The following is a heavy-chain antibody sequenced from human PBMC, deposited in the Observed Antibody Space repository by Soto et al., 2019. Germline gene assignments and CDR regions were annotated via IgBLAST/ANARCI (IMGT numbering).Heavy chain of an antibody. Sequence: PGGSLRLSCAASGFTFSSYAMSWVRQAPGKGLEWVSRVNNDGSGTIYADSVKGRFTVSRDNAKNTVFLQMNSLRVDDTAMYYCARGSFGHAFDIWGQGTMVTVSS. J-gene: IGHJ3*02. CDR1: GFTFSSYA. D-gene: IGHD3-10*01. CDR3: ARGSFGHAFDI. V-gene: IGHV3-74*01. CDR2: VNNDGSGT.